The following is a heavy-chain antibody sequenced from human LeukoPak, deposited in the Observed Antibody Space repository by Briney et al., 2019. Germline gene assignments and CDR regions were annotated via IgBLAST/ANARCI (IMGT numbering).Heavy chain of an antibody. V-gene: IGHV3-7*01. CDR2: INQDGSEK. Sequence: PGGSLRLSCAASGFTFSSYWMSWVRQAPGQGLEWVANINQDGSEKYYVDSVKGRFTISRDNSKNTPYLQMNSLRAEDTAVYYCARDSDSSSIYWGQGTLVTVSS. D-gene: IGHD6-6*01. CDR3: ARDSDSSSIY. CDR1: GFTFSSYW. J-gene: IGHJ4*02.